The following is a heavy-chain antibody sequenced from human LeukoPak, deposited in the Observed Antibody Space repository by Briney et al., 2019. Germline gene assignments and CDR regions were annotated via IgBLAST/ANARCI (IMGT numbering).Heavy chain of an antibody. CDR2: INHSGST. CDR1: GGSISSYY. Sequence: SETLSLTCTVSGGSISSYYWSWIRQPPGKGLEWIGEINHSGSTNYNPSLKSRVTISVDTSKNQFSLKLSSVTAADTAVYYCARGLTIFGVARRGWFDPWGQGTLITVSS. V-gene: IGHV4-34*01. CDR3: ARGLTIFGVARRGWFDP. J-gene: IGHJ5*02. D-gene: IGHD3-3*01.